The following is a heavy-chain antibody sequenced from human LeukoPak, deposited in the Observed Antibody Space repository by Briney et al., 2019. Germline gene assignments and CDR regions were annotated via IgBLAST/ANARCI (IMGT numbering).Heavy chain of an antibody. CDR3: ARGSDILTGPVYNWFDP. CDR2: MNPNSGNT. CDR1: GYTSTSCD. Sequence: ASVKVSCKASGYTSTSCDINWVRQATGQGLEWMGWMNPNSGNTGYAQKFQGRVTITRNTSVSTAYMELSSLRSEDTAVYYCARGSDILTGPVYNWFDPWGQGTLVTVSS. J-gene: IGHJ5*02. V-gene: IGHV1-8*03. D-gene: IGHD3-9*01.